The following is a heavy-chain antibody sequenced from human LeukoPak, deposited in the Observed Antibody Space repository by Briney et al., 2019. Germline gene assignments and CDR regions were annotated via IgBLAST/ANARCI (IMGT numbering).Heavy chain of an antibody. J-gene: IGHJ4*02. CDR2: IYSSEST. Sequence: SETLSLTCTVSGGSINSYYGSWIRQPAGKGLEWIGRIYSSESTNYNPSLKSRVSMSVDTSKNQFSLKLTSVTAADTAVYYCARGGKATVVTMWGQGILVAVSS. CDR1: GGSINSYY. CDR3: ARGGKATVVTM. V-gene: IGHV4-4*07. D-gene: IGHD4-23*01.